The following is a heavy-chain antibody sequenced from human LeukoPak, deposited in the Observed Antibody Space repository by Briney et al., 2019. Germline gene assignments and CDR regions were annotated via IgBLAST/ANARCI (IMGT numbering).Heavy chain of an antibody. CDR2: IKPDGSEK. Sequence: GGSLRLSCAASGFTFSDYWMTWVRQAPGKGLEWVANIKPDGSEKYYVDSLKGRFTISRDNAKNSLYLQMNSLRAEDTAVYYCARARIDYWGQGTLVTVSS. CDR3: ARARIDY. CDR1: GFTFSDYW. V-gene: IGHV3-7*01. D-gene: IGHD1-14*01. J-gene: IGHJ4*02.